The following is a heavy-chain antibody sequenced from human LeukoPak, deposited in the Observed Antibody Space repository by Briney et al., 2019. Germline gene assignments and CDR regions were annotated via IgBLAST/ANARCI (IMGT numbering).Heavy chain of an antibody. J-gene: IGHJ4*02. CDR3: AKDTSGYSEY. CDR2: ISGNGGST. CDR1: GFTFRNHV. V-gene: IGHV3-23*01. D-gene: IGHD5-12*01. Sequence: PGGSLRLSCAASGFTFRNHVMSWVRQAPGKGLEWVSGISGNGGSTYYADSVKGRFTISRDNSKNTLYLQMNSLRAEDTAVYYCAKDTSGYSEYWGQGTLVTVSS.